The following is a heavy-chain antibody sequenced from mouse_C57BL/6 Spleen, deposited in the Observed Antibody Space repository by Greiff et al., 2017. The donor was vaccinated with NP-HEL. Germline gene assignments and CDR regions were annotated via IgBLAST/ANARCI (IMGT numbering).Heavy chain of an antibody. V-gene: IGHV1-22*01. J-gene: IGHJ2*01. CDR2: INPNNGGT. Sequence: DVKLQESGPELVKPGASVKMSCKASGYTFTDYNMHWVKQSHGKSLEWIGYINPNNGGTSYNQKFKGKATLTVNKSSSTAYMELRSLTSEDSAVYYCARWGTTVVGHWGQGTTLTVSS. CDR1: GYTFTDYN. CDR3: ARWGTTVVGH. D-gene: IGHD1-1*01.